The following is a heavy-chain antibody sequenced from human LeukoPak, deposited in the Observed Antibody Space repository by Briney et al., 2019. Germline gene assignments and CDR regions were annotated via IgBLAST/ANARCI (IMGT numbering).Heavy chain of an antibody. CDR3: ASSRGSWPDYFDY. J-gene: IGHJ4*02. V-gene: IGHV3-48*03. CDR1: GFTFSSYE. CDR2: ISSSGSTI. Sequence: GGALRLSCAASGFTFSSYEMNWVRQAPGKGLEWVSYISSSGSTIYYADSVKGRFTISRDNAKNSLYLQMNSLRAEDTAVYYCASSRGSWPDYFDYWGQRTLVTVSS. D-gene: IGHD6-13*01.